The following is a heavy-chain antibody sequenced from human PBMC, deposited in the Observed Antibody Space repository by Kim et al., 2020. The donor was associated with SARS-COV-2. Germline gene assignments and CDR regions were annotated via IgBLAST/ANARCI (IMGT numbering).Heavy chain of an antibody. J-gene: IGHJ6*02. CDR1: GGSISSGSYY. CDR2: IYTSGST. CDR3: ARAGAVAGTVYYYGMDV. D-gene: IGHD6-19*01. Sequence: SETLSLTCTVSGGSISSGSYYWSWIRQPAGKGLEWIGRIYTSGSTNYNPSLKSRVTISVDTSKNQFSLKLSSVTAADTAVYYCARAGAVAGTVYYYGMDVWGQGTTVTVSS. V-gene: IGHV4-61*02.